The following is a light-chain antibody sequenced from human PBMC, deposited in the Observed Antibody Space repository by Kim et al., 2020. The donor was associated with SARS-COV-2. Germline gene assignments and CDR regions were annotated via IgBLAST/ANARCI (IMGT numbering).Light chain of an antibody. CDR2: DVG. Sequence: GQSISISCTGTSSDVGAYKYVSLYQQHPGKAPKLLIYDVGDRPSGVSNRFSGSKSGNTASLTISGLQAEDEADYYCTSYTSSSTYVFGTGTKVTVL. J-gene: IGLJ1*01. CDR3: TSYTSSSTYV. V-gene: IGLV2-14*03. CDR1: SSDVGAYKY.